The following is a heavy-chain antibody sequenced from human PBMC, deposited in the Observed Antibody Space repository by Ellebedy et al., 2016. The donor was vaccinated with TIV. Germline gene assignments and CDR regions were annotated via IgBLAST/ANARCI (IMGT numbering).Heavy chain of an antibody. V-gene: IGHV3-23*01. J-gene: IGHJ4*02. CDR2: ISHTGTRT. D-gene: IGHD6-19*01. CDR3: TKERGGGSDSSAPRYYFDS. Sequence: PGGSLRLSCAASGFTFNNYAMSWVRQAPGKGLEWVSTISHTGTRTYYANPVEGRFIISRDSSKRTLYLQMNSLRAEDTAVYYCTKERGGGSDSSAPRYYFDSWGLGTLVTVSS. CDR1: GFTFNNYA.